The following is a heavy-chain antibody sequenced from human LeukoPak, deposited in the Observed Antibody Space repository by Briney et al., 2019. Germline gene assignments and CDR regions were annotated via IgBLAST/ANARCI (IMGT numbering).Heavy chain of an antibody. CDR1: GFTVSSNY. D-gene: IGHD6-13*01. CDR3: ATDLGSSRPNF. Sequence: PGGSLRLSCAASGFTVSSNYMSWVRQAPGKGLEWVANIKQDGSEKYYVDSAKGRFTISRDNAKNSLYLQMNSLRAEDTAVYYCATDLGSSRPNFWGQGILVTVSS. J-gene: IGHJ4*02. V-gene: IGHV3-7*01. CDR2: IKQDGSEK.